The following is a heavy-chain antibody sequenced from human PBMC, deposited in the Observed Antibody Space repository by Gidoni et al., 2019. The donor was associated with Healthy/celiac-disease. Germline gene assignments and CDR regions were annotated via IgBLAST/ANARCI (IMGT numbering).Heavy chain of an antibody. CDR1: GGPISIGDYD. V-gene: IGHV4-30-4*01. Sequence: QVQLQESGPGLVKPSPTLSLTCTVPGGPISIGDYDWSWLRQPPGQGLEWSGYIFSSGSTYYNPSLKSRVTRSVDTSKNQFSLKLSSVTAADTAVYYCARDEGSGSYYETGAFDIWGQGTMVTVSS. D-gene: IGHD1-26*01. J-gene: IGHJ3*02. CDR2: IFSSGST. CDR3: ARDEGSGSYYETGAFDI.